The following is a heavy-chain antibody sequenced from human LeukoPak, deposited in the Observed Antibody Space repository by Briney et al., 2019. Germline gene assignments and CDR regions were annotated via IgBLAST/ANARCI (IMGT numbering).Heavy chain of an antibody. CDR1: GFTISNYW. D-gene: IGHD5-18*01. J-gene: IGHJ4*02. CDR3: AREGNTPMVKGYYFDY. Sequence: PGGSLRLSCAGSGFTISNYWMSWVRQAPGKGLEWVANIKQDGSEKYYVDSVKGRFTISRDNAKNSLYLQMNSLRAEDTAVYYCAREGNTPMVKGYYFDYWGQGTLVTVSS. V-gene: IGHV3-7*01. CDR2: IKQDGSEK.